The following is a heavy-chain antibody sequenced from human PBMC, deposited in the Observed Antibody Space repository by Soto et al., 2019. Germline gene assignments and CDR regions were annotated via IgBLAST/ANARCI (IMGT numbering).Heavy chain of an antibody. Sequence: QLQLQESGPGLVKPSETLSLTCTVSGGSISSSSYYWGWIRQPPGKGLEWIGSIYYSGSTYYNPSLKSRVTISVDTSKNQFSLKLSSVTAADTAVYYCARLDILTGYYFDYWGQGTLVTVSS. CDR1: GGSISSSSYY. CDR3: ARLDILTGYYFDY. D-gene: IGHD3-9*01. J-gene: IGHJ4*02. CDR2: IYYSGST. V-gene: IGHV4-39*01.